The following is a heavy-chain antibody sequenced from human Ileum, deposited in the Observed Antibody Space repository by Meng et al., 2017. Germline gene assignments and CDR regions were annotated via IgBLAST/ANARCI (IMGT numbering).Heavy chain of an antibody. CDR1: GYTFTSYA. J-gene: IGHJ5*02. Sequence: ASVNVSCKASGYTFTSYAMHWVRQAPGQRLEWMGWINAGNGNTKYSQKFQGRVTITRDTSASTAYMELSSLRSEDTAVYYCARGVGGSGWYGRWFDPCGQAIL. V-gene: IGHV1-3*01. CDR2: INAGNGNT. CDR3: ARGVGGSGWYGRWFDP. D-gene: IGHD6-19*01.